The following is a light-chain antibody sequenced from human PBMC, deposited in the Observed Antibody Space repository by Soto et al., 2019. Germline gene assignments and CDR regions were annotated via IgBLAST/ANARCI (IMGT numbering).Light chain of an antibody. Sequence: EIVLTQSPGTLSLSPGERATLSCRASQSVSSNYLAWYQQKPGQALRLLIYGASSRATGIPDRFSGSGSGTDFTLTISRLEPEDFAVYYCQQYGSSPDTFGQGTKLEIK. CDR2: GAS. V-gene: IGKV3-20*01. CDR3: QQYGSSPDT. CDR1: QSVSSNY. J-gene: IGKJ2*01.